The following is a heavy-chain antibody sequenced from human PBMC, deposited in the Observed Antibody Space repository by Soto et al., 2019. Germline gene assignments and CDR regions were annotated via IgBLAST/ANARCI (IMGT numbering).Heavy chain of an antibody. CDR3: ARVVRGVVNWFDP. Sequence: HLVQSGPEVKRPGASITVSCKTSGDTFANFGLSWVRQAPGQGLEWMGWIATYNNNKNYAQKFQGRLTLTTDTSTSTAYMELESLGHDDTAVYYCARVVRGVVNWFDPWGQRTLVTVSS. J-gene: IGHJ5*02. CDR1: GDTFANFG. V-gene: IGHV1-18*01. D-gene: IGHD3-10*01. CDR2: IATYNNNK.